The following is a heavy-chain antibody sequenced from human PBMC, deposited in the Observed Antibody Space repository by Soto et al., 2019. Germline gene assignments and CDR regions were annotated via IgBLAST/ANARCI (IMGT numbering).Heavy chain of an antibody. Sequence: QVQLVESGGGVVQPGRSLRLSCAASGFTFSSYGMHWVRQAPGKGLEWVAVIWYDGSNKYYADSVKGRFTISRDNSKNTLYLQMNSLRAEDTAVYYCARGRTTYYDILTGYQPYYYYGMDVWGQGTTVTVS. CDR3: ARGRTTYYDILTGYQPYYYYGMDV. J-gene: IGHJ6*02. V-gene: IGHV3-33*01. CDR1: GFTFSSYG. D-gene: IGHD3-9*01. CDR2: IWYDGSNK.